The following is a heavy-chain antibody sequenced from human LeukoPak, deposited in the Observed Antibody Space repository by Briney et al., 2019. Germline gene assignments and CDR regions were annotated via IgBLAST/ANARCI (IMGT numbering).Heavy chain of an antibody. CDR3: ARVPVAFGDLGNWFDP. Sequence: ASVKVSCKASGYTSLTYGITWVRQAPGQGLERMGWISPYNANTNYAQSLQGRVSMTTDTSTNTAHMELRSLRSDDTAVYYCARVPVAFGDLGNWFDPWGQGTLVTVSS. V-gene: IGHV1-18*01. J-gene: IGHJ5*02. CDR1: GYTSLTYG. D-gene: IGHD3-10*01. CDR2: ISPYNANT.